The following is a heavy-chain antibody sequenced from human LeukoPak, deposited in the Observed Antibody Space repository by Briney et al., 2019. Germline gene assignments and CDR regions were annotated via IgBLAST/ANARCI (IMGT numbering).Heavy chain of an antibody. CDR2: MYTSGST. CDR1: GGSISSYY. J-gene: IGHJ4*02. CDR3: ARDTGYYFGSGNYLYYFDY. D-gene: IGHD3-10*01. Sequence: SETLSLTCTVFGGSISSYYWSWIRQPAGKGLEWIGRMYTSGSTNYNPSLKSRVTMSVDTSKNQFSLKLSSVTAADTAVYYCARDTGYYFGSGNYLYYFDYWGQGTLVTVSS. V-gene: IGHV4-4*07.